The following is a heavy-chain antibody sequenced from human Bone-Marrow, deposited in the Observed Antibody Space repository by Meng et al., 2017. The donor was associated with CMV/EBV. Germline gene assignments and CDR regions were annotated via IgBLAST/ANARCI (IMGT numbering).Heavy chain of an antibody. D-gene: IGHD3-3*01. CDR2: ISWDGGST. V-gene: IGHV3-43*01. CDR3: AKGRKVAYYDFWSGFYGMDV. CDR1: GFTFDDYT. Sequence: GESLKISGAASGFTFDDYTMHWVRQVPGKGLEWVSLISWDGGSTYYADSVKGRFTISRDNSKNSLYLQMNSLRTEDTALYYCAKGRKVAYYDFWSGFYGMDVWGQGTTVTVSS. J-gene: IGHJ6*02.